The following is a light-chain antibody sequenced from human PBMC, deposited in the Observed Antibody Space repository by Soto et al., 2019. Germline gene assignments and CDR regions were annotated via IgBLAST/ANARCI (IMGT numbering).Light chain of an antibody. CDR1: QSVSSNY. V-gene: IGKV3-20*01. J-gene: IGKJ1*01. CDR3: QQYDTLPRK. CDR2: GAS. Sequence: EIVLTQSPGTLSLSPGERATLSCRASQSVSSNYLAWYQQKRGQAPRLLIYGASSRATGIPTRFSGSGSGTDFTFTISSLEPEDFAVYYCQQYDTLPRKFGQATKVEI.